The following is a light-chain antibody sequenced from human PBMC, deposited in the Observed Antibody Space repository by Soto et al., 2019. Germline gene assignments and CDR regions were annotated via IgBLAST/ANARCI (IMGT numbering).Light chain of an antibody. CDR1: QDISSA. J-gene: IGKJ4*01. CDR2: DAS. CDR3: QQFNDFPLT. V-gene: IGKV1D-13*01. Sequence: IQLTQSPSSLSASVGDRVTITCRAVQDISSALAWYQQKPGKAPTLLLYDASSLDAGVPSRFSGSGSGTDFTLSITSLRPEDFASYYCQQFNDFPLTFGGGTKVQIK.